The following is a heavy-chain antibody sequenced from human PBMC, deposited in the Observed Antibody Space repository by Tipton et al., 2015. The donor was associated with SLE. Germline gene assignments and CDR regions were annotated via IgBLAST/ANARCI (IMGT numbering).Heavy chain of an antibody. V-gene: IGHV3-7*01. CDR3: AREGYSGSCFDY. D-gene: IGHD1-26*01. CDR2: IKQDGSEK. CDR1: GFTFSSYW. J-gene: IGHJ4*02. Sequence: LSLTCAASGFTFSSYWMSWVRQAPGKGLEWVANIKQDGSEKYYVDSVKGRFTISRDNAKNSLYLQMNSLRAEDTAVYYCAREGYSGSCFDYWGQGTLVPVSS.